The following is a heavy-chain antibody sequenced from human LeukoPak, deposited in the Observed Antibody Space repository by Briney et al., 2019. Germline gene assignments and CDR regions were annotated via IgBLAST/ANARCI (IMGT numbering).Heavy chain of an antibody. J-gene: IGHJ4*02. D-gene: IGHD2-15*01. CDR1: GFTFSSYG. Sequence: GRSLRLSCAASGFTFSSYGMHWVRQAPSKGLEWVAVISYDGSNKYYADSVKGRFTIFRDNSKNTLYLQMNSLRAEDTAVYYCAKVGGGSTWDIVVVVAATPVYYFDYWGQGTLVTVSS. CDR2: ISYDGSNK. V-gene: IGHV3-30*18. CDR3: AKVGGGSTWDIVVVVAATPVYYFDY.